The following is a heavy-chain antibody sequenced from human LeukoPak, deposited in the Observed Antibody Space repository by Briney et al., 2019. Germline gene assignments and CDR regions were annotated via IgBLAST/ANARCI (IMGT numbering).Heavy chain of an antibody. J-gene: IGHJ4*02. Sequence: PSETLSLTCTVSGGSINNYYWSWIRQPPGKGLEWIGYIYYHGSTNYNPSLKSRVTSSVDTSKNQFSLKLNSVTAADTAVYYCARGGDYGDLRYFDYWGQGTLVTVSS. CDR3: ARGGDYGDLRYFDY. CDR1: GGSINNYY. V-gene: IGHV4-59*01. CDR2: IYYHGST. D-gene: IGHD4-17*01.